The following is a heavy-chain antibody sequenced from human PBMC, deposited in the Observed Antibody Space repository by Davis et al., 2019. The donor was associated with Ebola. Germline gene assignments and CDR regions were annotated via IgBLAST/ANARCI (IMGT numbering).Heavy chain of an antibody. CDR2: INAYNGNT. Sequence: ASVKVSCKASGYTFTSYGISWVRQAPGQGLEWMGWINAYNGNTNYAQKLQGRVTMTTDTSTSTAYMELRSLRSDDTAVYYCARGDRRFLEWFHFDYWGQGTLVTVSS. CDR1: GYTFTSYG. V-gene: IGHV1-18*01. D-gene: IGHD3-3*01. J-gene: IGHJ4*02. CDR3: ARGDRRFLEWFHFDY.